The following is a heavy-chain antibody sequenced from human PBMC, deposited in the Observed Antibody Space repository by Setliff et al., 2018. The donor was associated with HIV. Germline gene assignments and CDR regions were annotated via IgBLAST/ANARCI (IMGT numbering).Heavy chain of an antibody. CDR2: ISGSGGST. CDR1: GFTFNTYA. V-gene: IGHV3-23*01. CDR3: AKDGISGGAYPPYYFDY. D-gene: IGHD2-15*01. J-gene: IGHJ4*01. Sequence: GGSLRLSCAASGFTFNTYAMSWVRQAPGKGLEWFSVISGSGGSTFYADSVKGRFTISRDNSKNTLYLQMNRLRVEDTAVYYCAKDGISGGAYPPYYFDYWGHGTLVTSPQ.